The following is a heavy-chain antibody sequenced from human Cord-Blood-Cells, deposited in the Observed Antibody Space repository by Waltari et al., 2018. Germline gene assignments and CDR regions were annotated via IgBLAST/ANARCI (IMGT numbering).Heavy chain of an antibody. CDR1: GYSFTSYW. CDR3: ASGYTPTGRYFDL. D-gene: IGHD5-12*01. Sequence: EVQLVQSGAEVKKHGESLKISCKGSGYSFTSYWIGRVRQMPGKGLAWMGIIYPGDSDTRYSPSFQGQVTISADKSISTAYLQWSSLKASDTAMYYCASGYTPTGRYFDLWGRGTLVTVSS. J-gene: IGHJ2*01. CDR2: IYPGDSDT. V-gene: IGHV5-51*01.